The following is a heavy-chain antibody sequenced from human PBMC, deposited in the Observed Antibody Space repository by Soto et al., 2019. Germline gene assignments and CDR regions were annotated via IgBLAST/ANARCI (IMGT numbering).Heavy chain of an antibody. CDR1: GGTFSSYA. V-gene: IGHV1-69*13. D-gene: IGHD1-1*01. Sequence: SVKVSCKASGGTFSSYAISWVRQAPGQGLECMGGIIPVFGTANYAQKFQGRVTINADESTSTVYMELSSLRSEDTAVYYCARGWNDFPHWGQGTLVTVSS. CDR3: ARGWNDFPH. J-gene: IGHJ1*01. CDR2: IIPVFGTA.